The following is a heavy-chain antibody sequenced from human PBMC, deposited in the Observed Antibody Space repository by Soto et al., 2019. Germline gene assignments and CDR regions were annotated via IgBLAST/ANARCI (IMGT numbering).Heavy chain of an antibody. CDR2: ISSKAYGGTT. J-gene: IGHJ6*02. Sequence: GGSLRLSCTASGFTFGDYAMSWVRQAPGKGLEWVCFISSKAYGGTTEYAASVKGRFTISRDDSKSIAYLQMNSLNTEETDVDECTRDEAGYGGERGYDHGGYGMDVWGQGTTVTGSS. V-gene: IGHV3-49*04. D-gene: IGHD5-12*01. CDR3: TRDEAGYGGERGYDHGGYGMDV. CDR1: GFTFGDYA.